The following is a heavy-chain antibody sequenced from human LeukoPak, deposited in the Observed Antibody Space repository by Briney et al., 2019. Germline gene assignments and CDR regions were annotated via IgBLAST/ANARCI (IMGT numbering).Heavy chain of an antibody. CDR2: IYYSGST. CDR3: ARDIVVVPAAHVGGDYYYYGMDV. CDR1: GGSISSSSYY. D-gene: IGHD2-2*01. J-gene: IGHJ6*04. V-gene: IGHV4-39*02. Sequence: SETLSLTCTVSGGSISSSSYYWGWIRQPPGKGLEWIGSIYYSGSTYYNPSLKSRVTISVDTSKNQFSLKLSSVTAADTAVYYCARDIVVVPAAHVGGDYYYYGMDVWGKGTTVTVSS.